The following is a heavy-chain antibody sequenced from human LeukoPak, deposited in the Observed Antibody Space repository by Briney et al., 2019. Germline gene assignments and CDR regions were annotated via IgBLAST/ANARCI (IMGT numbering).Heavy chain of an antibody. CDR3: ARESSGWYYFDY. CDR2: IYYSGST. Sequence: SETLSLTCTVSGGSVSSGSYYWSWIRQPPGKGLEWIGYIYYSGSTNYNPSLKSRVTISVDTSKNQFSLKLSSVTAADTAVYYCARESSGWYYFDYWGQGTLVTVSS. J-gene: IGHJ4*02. D-gene: IGHD6-19*01. V-gene: IGHV4-61*01. CDR1: GGSVSSGSYY.